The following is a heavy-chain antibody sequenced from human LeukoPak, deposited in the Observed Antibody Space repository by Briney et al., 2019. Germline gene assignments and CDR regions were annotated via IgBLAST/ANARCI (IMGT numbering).Heavy chain of an antibody. D-gene: IGHD5-12*01. CDR2: VFYCEHT. CDR1: VWALSDWSYF. V-gene: IGHV4-39*01. Sequence: SEALSLTRPVCVWALSDWSYFWLCLPEPPGKALEWIGSVFYCEHTYHKLSLKRRVTISVDTSKKQFSLYMNYVTAADTAVYYYARQVGWIYLNGFDPWGQGTLVTVSS. CDR3: ARQVGWIYLNGFDP. J-gene: IGHJ5*01.